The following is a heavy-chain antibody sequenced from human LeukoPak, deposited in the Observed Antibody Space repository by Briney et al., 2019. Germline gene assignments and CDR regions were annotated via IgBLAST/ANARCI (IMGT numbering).Heavy chain of an antibody. CDR2: IKQDGSEK. CDR1: GFTLTKYW. V-gene: IGHV3-7*01. Sequence: GGSLRLSCAASGFTLTKYWMTWVRQAPGKGLEWVANIKQDGSEKFYVDSVKGRFTISRDNAKNSLDLQINRLGAEDTAVYYCARGLDCRSTSCYLDNWGQGTLVTVSS. CDR3: ARGLDCRSTSCYLDN. J-gene: IGHJ4*02. D-gene: IGHD2-2*01.